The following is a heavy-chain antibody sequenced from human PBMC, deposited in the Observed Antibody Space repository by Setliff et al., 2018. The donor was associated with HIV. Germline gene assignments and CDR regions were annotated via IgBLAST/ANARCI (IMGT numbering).Heavy chain of an antibody. D-gene: IGHD3-16*01. V-gene: IGHV3-23*01. CDR3: AKDRVPDGLWAIDY. Sequence: PGGSLRLSCAGSGFTFSSYAMSWVRQDPGKGLGWVSTITGSGDRTFYADSVKGRFTISRDNSNNALYLQMNSLRVEDTGTYYCAKDRVPDGLWAIDYWGQGATVTVSS. J-gene: IGHJ4*02. CDR1: GFTFSSYA. CDR2: ITGSGDRT.